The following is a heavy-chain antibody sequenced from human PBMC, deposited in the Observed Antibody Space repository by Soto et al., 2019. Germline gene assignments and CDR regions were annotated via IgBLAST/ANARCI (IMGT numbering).Heavy chain of an antibody. CDR1: GGSITGYH. V-gene: IGHV4-59*01. CDR2: THGSGIT. CDR3: ASYIEGGGGRGY. Sequence: QVQLQESGPGLVKPSETLSLTCTVSGGSITGYHWSWIRQPPGKGLEWIGYTHGSGITNYNPSLQSRVTISVDPAKNHVSLKLSSVTASDTAVYYCASYIEGGGGRGYWGQGHLLTVSS. J-gene: IGHJ4*02. D-gene: IGHD1-26*01.